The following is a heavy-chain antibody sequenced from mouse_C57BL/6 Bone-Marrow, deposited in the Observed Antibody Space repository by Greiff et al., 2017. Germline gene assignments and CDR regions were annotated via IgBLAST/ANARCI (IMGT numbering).Heavy chain of an antibody. D-gene: IGHD1-1*01. CDR1: GYTFTSYG. Sequence: VKLMESGAELARPGASVKLSCKASGYTFTSYGISWVKQRTGQGLEWIGEIYPRSGNTYYNEKFKGKATLTADKSSSTAYMELRSLTSEDSAVYFCANYYGSSYWFAYCGQGTLVTVSA. CDR3: ANYYGSSYWFAY. CDR2: IYPRSGNT. J-gene: IGHJ3*01. V-gene: IGHV1-81*01.